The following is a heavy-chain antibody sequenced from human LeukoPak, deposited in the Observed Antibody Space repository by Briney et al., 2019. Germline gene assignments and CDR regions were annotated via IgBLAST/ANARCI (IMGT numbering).Heavy chain of an antibody. D-gene: IGHD6-13*01. J-gene: IGHJ4*02. Sequence: PSETLSLTCTVSGDSISTYYWGWIRQPPGKGLEWVSVIYSGGSTYYADSVKGRFTISRDNSKNTLYLQMNSLRAEDTAVYYCARGYSSSWYDFGYWGQGTLVTVSS. CDR2: IYSGGST. CDR1: GDSISTYY. V-gene: IGHV3-66*01. CDR3: ARGYSSSWYDFGY.